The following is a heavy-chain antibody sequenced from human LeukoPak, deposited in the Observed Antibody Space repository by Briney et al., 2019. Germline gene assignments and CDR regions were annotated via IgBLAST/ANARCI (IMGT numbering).Heavy chain of an antibody. CDR1: GYTFTGYY. Sequence: ASVKVSCKASGYTFTGYYMHWVRQAPGQGLEWMGWINPNSGGTSYAQKFQGRVTMTRDTSTSTVYMELTGLTYDDTAVYYCTRAVYDSLPDYWGQGTLVAVSS. V-gene: IGHV1-2*02. CDR3: TRAVYDSLPDY. D-gene: IGHD5/OR15-5a*01. CDR2: INPNSGGT. J-gene: IGHJ4*02.